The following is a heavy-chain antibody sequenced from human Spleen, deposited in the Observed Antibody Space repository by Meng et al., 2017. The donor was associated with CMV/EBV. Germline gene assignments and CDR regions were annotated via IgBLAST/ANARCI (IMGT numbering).Heavy chain of an antibody. CDR3: ARDAGDDILTGYFDY. V-gene: IGHV3-48*04. J-gene: IGHJ4*02. CDR2: MSSSSSTI. D-gene: IGHD3-9*01. Sequence: GESLKISCAASGFTFSSFSMNWVRQAPGKGLEWISYMSSSSSTIYYADSVKGRFTISRDNSKNSLYLQMNSLRAEDTAVYYCARDAGDDILTGYFDYWGQGTLVTVSS. CDR1: GFTFSSFS.